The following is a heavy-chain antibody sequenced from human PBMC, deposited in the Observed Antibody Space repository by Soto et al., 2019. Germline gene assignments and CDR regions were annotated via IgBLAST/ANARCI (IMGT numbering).Heavy chain of an antibody. CDR2: ISSSSSTI. CDR1: GFTFSSYS. Sequence: GGSLRLSCAASGFTFSSYSMNWVRQAPGKGLEWVSYISSSSSTIYYADSVKGRFTISRDNAKNSLYLQMNSLRDEDTAVYYCARDWAYCSGGSCYLIDYWGQGTLVTVSS. D-gene: IGHD2-15*01. V-gene: IGHV3-48*02. J-gene: IGHJ4*02. CDR3: ARDWAYCSGGSCYLIDY.